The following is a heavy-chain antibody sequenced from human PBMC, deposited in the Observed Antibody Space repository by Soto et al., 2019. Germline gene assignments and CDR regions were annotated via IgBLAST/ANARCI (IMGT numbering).Heavy chain of an antibody. Sequence: GGSLRLSCAASGFTFSSYSMNWVRQAPGKGLEWVSYISSSSSTIYYADSVKGRFTISRDNAKNSLYLQMNSLRAEDTAVYYCARHSGSYHDAFDIWGQGTMVTVS. CDR3: ARHSGSYHDAFDI. D-gene: IGHD1-26*01. V-gene: IGHV3-48*04. CDR2: ISSSSSTI. CDR1: GFTFSSYS. J-gene: IGHJ3*02.